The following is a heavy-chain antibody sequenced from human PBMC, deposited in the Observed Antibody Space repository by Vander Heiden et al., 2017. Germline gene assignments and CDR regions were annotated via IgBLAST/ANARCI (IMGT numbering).Heavy chain of an antibody. Sequence: QVQLQESGPGLVKPSETLSLTCTVSGGSISSYYWSWIRQPPGKGLEWIGYIYYSGSTNYNPSLKSRVTISVDTSKNQFSLKLSSVTAADTAVYYCARVAYSNQTSLFLGFYYYYYGMDVWGQGTTVTVSS. CDR2: IYYSGST. CDR1: GGSISSYY. J-gene: IGHJ6*02. CDR3: ARVAYSNQTSLFLGFYYYYYGMDV. V-gene: IGHV4-59*01. D-gene: IGHD4-4*01.